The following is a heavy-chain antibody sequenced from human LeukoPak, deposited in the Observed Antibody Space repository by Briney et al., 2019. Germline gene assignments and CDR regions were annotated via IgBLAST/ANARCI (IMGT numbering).Heavy chain of an antibody. V-gene: IGHV4-4*07. D-gene: IGHD1-26*01. Sequence: SETLSLTCTVSGGSINNYYWSWIRQPAGKGLEWIGRIHTSGSTNYNPSLKSRVTMSVDTSKNQFSLKLTSVTAADTAVYYCARHGGSHLLVYWGQGTPVTVSS. CDR1: GGSINNYY. CDR3: ARHGGSHLLVY. J-gene: IGHJ4*02. CDR2: IHTSGST.